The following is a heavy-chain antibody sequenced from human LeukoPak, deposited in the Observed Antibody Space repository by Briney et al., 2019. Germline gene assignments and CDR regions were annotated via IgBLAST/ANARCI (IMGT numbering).Heavy chain of an antibody. CDR1: GLTSSRFW. Sequence: QTGGSLRLSCAATGLTSSRFWMHWVRQIPGKGLVWVSRIHSDGSSADYADAVKGRFTITRDNAQDMLYLQMNSLRVEDTALYYCAHDVGHYGGMDVWGQGTTVTVSS. J-gene: IGHJ6*02. D-gene: IGHD2-15*01. V-gene: IGHV3-74*01. CDR2: IHSDGSSA. CDR3: AHDVGHYGGMDV.